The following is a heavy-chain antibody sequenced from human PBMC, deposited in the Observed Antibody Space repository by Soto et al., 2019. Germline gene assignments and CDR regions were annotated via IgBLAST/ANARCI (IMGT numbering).Heavy chain of an antibody. V-gene: IGHV1-69*02. D-gene: IGHD3-3*01. CDR3: ARGAYDFWSGYYTESRRNWFDP. J-gene: IGHJ5*02. Sequence: QVQLVQSGAEVKKPGSSVKVSCKASGGTFSSYTISWVRQAPGQGLEWMGRIIPILGIANYAQKFQGRVTINADKSTSTAYMELSSLRSEDTAVYYCARGAYDFWSGYYTESRRNWFDPWGQGTLVTVSS. CDR1: GGTFSSYT. CDR2: IIPILGIA.